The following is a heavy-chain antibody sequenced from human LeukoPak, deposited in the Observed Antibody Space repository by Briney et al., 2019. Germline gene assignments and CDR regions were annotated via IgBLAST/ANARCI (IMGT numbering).Heavy chain of an antibody. Sequence: GGSLRLSCAASGFTFSDYYMNWIRQAPGKGLEWVANIKQDGSEKDYADSVKGRFTISRDNAKNSLYLEMNSLRGEDTAVYYCARDRRGMRNYYFYGMDVWGQGTTVTVSS. J-gene: IGHJ6*02. CDR3: ARDRRGMRNYYFYGMDV. V-gene: IGHV3-7*01. CDR1: GFTFSDYY. CDR2: IKQDGSEK. D-gene: IGHD3/OR15-3a*01.